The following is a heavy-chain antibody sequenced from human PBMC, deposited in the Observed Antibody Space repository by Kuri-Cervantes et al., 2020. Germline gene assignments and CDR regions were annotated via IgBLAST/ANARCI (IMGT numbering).Heavy chain of an antibody. Sequence: SETLSLTCTVSGGSVSSGSYYWSWIRQPPGKGLEWIGYIYYSGSTNYNPSLKSRVTLSVDTSKIQLSLNLNSVTAADTAVYYCARAGYCSSTSCSVLRYFDWSRRGMDVWGQGTTVTVSS. J-gene: IGHJ6*02. CDR1: GGSVSSGSYY. V-gene: IGHV4-61*01. CDR2: IYYSGST. D-gene: IGHD2-2*01. CDR3: ARAGYCSSTSCSVLRYFDWSRRGMDV.